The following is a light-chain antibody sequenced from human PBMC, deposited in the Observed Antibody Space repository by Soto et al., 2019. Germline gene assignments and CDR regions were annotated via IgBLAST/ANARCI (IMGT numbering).Light chain of an antibody. CDR3: QQSYSTPH. Sequence: DIQMTQSPSSLSASVGDRVTITCRASQSISSYLNWYQQKPGKAPKLLIYAASSLQSGVPSRFSGSVSGTDFTLTISCLQPEDFATYYCQQSYSTPHFGPGTKVDIK. V-gene: IGKV1-39*01. J-gene: IGKJ3*01. CDR2: AAS. CDR1: QSISSY.